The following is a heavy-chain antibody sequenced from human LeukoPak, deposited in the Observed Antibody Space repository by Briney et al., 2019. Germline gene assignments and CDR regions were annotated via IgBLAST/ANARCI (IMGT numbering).Heavy chain of an antibody. J-gene: IGHJ2*01. CDR2: IIPILGIA. CDR1: GGTFSSYA. V-gene: IGHV1-69*04. D-gene: IGHD4-23*01. Sequence: GASVKVSCKASGGTFSSYAISWVRQAPGQGLEWMGRIIPILGIANYAQKFQGRVTITADKSTSTAYMELSSLRSEDTAVYYCARDRPYYGGNAYWYFDLWGRGTLVTVSS. CDR3: ARDRPYYGGNAYWYFDL.